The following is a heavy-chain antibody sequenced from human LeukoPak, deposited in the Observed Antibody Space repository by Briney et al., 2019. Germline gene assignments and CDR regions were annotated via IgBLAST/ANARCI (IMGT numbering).Heavy chain of an antibody. V-gene: IGHV4-59*01. J-gene: IGHJ4*02. CDR2: IYYSGST. Sequence: SETLSLTCTVSGGSISSYYWSWIRQPPGKGLEWIGYIYYSGSTNYNPSLKSRVTISVDASKNQFSLKLSSVTAADTALYYCARENGYRYDYWGQGTLVTVSS. D-gene: IGHD5-18*01. CDR1: GGSISSYY. CDR3: ARENGYRYDY.